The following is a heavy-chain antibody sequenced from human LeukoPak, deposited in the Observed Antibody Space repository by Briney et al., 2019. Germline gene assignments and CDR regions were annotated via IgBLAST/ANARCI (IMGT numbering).Heavy chain of an antibody. J-gene: IGHJ5*02. CDR1: GDSITSNSYY. CDR3: ARDRQDYYDSSGYYYVGDWFDP. V-gene: IGHV4-39*02. Sequence: PSETLSLTCTVSGDSITSNSYYWAWIRQPPGKGLEWIGSIFYSGSTYYKPSLKSRVTISVDTSKSQFSLKLTSVTAADTAVYHCARDRQDYYDSSGYYYVGDWFDPWGQGTLVTVSS. D-gene: IGHD3-22*01. CDR2: IFYSGST.